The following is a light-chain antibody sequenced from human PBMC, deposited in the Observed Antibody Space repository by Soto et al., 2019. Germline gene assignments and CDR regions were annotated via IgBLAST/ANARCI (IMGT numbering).Light chain of an antibody. CDR1: SSDDGGYNY. CDR3: SSYTSSILV. V-gene: IGLV2-14*01. CDR2: EVS. J-gene: IGLJ3*02. Sequence: QSVLTQPASVSGSPGQSITISCTGTSSDDGGYNYVSWYQQYPGKAPKLMIYEVSNRPSGVSIRFSGSKSGNTASLTISGLQAEDEADYYCSSYTSSILVFGGGTKVTVL.